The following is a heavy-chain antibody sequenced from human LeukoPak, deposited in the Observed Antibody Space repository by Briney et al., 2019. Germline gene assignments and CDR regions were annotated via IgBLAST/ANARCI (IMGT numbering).Heavy chain of an antibody. CDR3: ARDRGYYGSGSYYGDAFDI. CDR2: IYYSGST. V-gene: IGHV4-31*03. D-gene: IGHD3-10*01. Sequence: SQTLSLTCTVSGGYISSGGYYWSWIRQHPGKGLEWIGYIYYSGSTYYNPSLKSRVTISVDTSKNQFSLKLSSVTAADTAVYYCARDRGYYGSGSYYGDAFDIWGQGTMVTVSS. J-gene: IGHJ3*02. CDR1: GGYISSGGYY.